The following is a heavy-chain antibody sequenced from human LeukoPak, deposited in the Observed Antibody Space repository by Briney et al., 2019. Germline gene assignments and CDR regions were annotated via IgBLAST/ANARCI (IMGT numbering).Heavy chain of an antibody. CDR1: GGSTSSYY. D-gene: IGHD3-16*01. Sequence: SETLSLTCTVSGGSTSSYYWSWIRQPPGKGLEWIGYIYYTGSTDYNPSLKSRVTISVDTSKNQFSLKLSSVTAADTAVYYCARSAYTDYSVLWFDPWGQGTLVTVSS. CDR2: IYYTGST. J-gene: IGHJ5*02. CDR3: ARSAYTDYSVLWFDP. V-gene: IGHV4-59*01.